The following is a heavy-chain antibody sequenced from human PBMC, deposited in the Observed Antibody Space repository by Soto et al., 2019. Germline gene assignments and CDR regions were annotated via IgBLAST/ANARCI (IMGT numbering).Heavy chain of an antibody. D-gene: IGHD6-19*01. J-gene: IGHJ6*02. Sequence: PGESLKISCQAPEYTFSNYWIGWVRQSPGRGLEWVALIYPGDSDTKYSPSLQGQVTISADTSISTAYLQWTSLKASDTAMYYCARSRRGAYSSGWYSLSGYYNYGIDVWGQGTKVTVSS. V-gene: IGHV5-51*01. CDR3: ARSRRGAYSSGWYSLSGYYNYGIDV. CDR2: IYPGDSDT. CDR1: EYTFSNYW.